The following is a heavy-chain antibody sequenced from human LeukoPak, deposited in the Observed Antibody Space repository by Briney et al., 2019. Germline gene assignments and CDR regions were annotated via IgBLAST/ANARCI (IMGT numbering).Heavy chain of an antibody. Sequence: SVKVSCKASRGTFSSYAISWVRQAPGQGLEWMGGIIPIFGTANYAQKFQGRVTITADESTSTTYMELSSLRSEDTAVYYCASAIVLMVYAAFDPWGQGTLVTVSS. V-gene: IGHV1-69*01. CDR1: RGTFSSYA. CDR3: ASAIVLMVYAAFDP. CDR2: IIPIFGTA. D-gene: IGHD2-8*01. J-gene: IGHJ5*02.